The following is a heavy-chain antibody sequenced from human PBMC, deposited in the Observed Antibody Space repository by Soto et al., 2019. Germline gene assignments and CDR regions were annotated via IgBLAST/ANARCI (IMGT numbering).Heavy chain of an antibody. CDR3: SRDSGYFSL. D-gene: IGHD3-22*01. Sequence: QVQLVESGGGVVQPGRSLRLSCAASGFTFSSYAMPWVRQAPGKGLEWVAVISYDGSNKYYADSVKGRFTISRDNSKNTLYLQMNSLRAEDTAVYYCSRDSGYFSLWGQGTLVTVSS. CDR1: GFTFSSYA. J-gene: IGHJ4*02. CDR2: ISYDGSNK. V-gene: IGHV3-30-3*01.